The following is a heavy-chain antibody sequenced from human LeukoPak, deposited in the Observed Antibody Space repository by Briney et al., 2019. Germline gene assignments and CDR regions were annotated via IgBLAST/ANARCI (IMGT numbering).Heavy chain of an antibody. CDR1: GGTFSSYA. Sequence: ASVKVSCKASGGTFSSYAISWVRQAPGQGLEWMGGIIPIFGTANYAQKFQGRVTITADESTSTAYMELSSLRSEDTAVYYCAREYYDILTGTFDYWGQGTLVTVSS. D-gene: IGHD3-9*01. J-gene: IGHJ4*02. V-gene: IGHV1-69*13. CDR3: AREYYDILTGTFDY. CDR2: IIPIFGTA.